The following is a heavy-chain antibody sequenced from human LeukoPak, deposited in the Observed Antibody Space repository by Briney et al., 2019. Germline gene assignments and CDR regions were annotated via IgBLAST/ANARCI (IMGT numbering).Heavy chain of an antibody. Sequence: GGSLRLSCAASGFTVSSKDMTWVRQAPGKGLEWVSVIYSGGSTYYADSVKGRFTISRDNSKNTLYLQMNSLRAEDTAVYYCAIVVSGAFDIWGQGTMVTVSS. CDR1: GFTVSSKD. D-gene: IGHD3-10*01. J-gene: IGHJ3*02. V-gene: IGHV3-66*01. CDR3: AIVVSGAFDI. CDR2: IYSGGST.